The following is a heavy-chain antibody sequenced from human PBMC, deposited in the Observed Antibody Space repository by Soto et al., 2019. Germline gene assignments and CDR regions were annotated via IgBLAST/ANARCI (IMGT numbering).Heavy chain of an antibody. V-gene: IGHV3-43*01. CDR3: AKDRLTTKSYYYYYGMDV. Sequence: GGSLRLSCAASGFTLDDYTMHWVRQAPGKGLEWVSLISWDGGSTYYADSVKGRFTISRDNSKNSLYLQMNSLRTEDTALYYCAKDRLTTKSYYYYYGMDVWGQGTTVTVSS. CDR1: GFTLDDYT. CDR2: ISWDGGST. J-gene: IGHJ6*02. D-gene: IGHD6-25*01.